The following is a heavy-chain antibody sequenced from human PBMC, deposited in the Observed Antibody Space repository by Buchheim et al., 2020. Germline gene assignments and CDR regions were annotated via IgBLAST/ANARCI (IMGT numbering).Heavy chain of an antibody. CDR2: IKQDGSEK. D-gene: IGHD1-1*01. CDR1: GFTFSSYW. CDR3: AKVQLERRVYMDV. J-gene: IGHJ6*03. Sequence: EVQLVESGGGLVQPGGSLRLSCAASGFTFSSYWMSWVRQAPGKGLEWVANIKQDGSEKYYVDSGKGRFTISRDNAKNYLYLQMNSLRAEDTAVYYCAKVQLERRVYMDVWGKGTT. V-gene: IGHV3-7*01.